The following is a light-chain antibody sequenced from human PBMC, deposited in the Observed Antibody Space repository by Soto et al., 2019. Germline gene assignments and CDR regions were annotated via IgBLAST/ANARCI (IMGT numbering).Light chain of an antibody. CDR2: EVS. Sequence: QSALTQPPSASGSPGQSVTISCTGTSSDVGGYNYVSWYQQHPRKAPKLMIYEVSNRPSGVPDRFSGSKSGNTASLTVSGLQAEDEADYYCSSYAGSNNFVFGTGTKLTVL. V-gene: IGLV2-8*01. CDR1: SSDVGGYNY. J-gene: IGLJ1*01. CDR3: SSYAGSNNFV.